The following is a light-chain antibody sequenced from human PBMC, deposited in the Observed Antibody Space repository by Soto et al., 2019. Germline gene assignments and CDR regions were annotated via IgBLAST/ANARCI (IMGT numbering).Light chain of an antibody. CDR2: DAS. CDR1: QSISSW. J-gene: IGKJ1*01. CDR3: QQYNSYSWT. Sequence: TLSASVGDRVTITCRASQSISSWLAWYQQKPGKAPKLLIYDASSLESGVPSRLSGSGSGTEFTLTISSLQPDDFATYYCQQYNSYSWTFGQGTKVDIK. V-gene: IGKV1-5*01.